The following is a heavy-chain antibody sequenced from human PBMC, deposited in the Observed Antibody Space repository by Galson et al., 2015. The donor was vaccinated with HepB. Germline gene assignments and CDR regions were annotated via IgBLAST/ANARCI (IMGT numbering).Heavy chain of an antibody. J-gene: IGHJ5*02. CDR1: GYTFTSYA. D-gene: IGHD1-26*01. Sequence: CKASGYTFTSYAMNWVRQAPGQGLEWMGWINTNTGNPTYAQGFTGRFVFSLDTSVSTAYLQISSLKAEDTAVYYCARDSGSYYVNWFDPWGQGTLVTVSS. CDR2: INTNTGNP. V-gene: IGHV7-4-1*02. CDR3: ARDSGSYYVNWFDP.